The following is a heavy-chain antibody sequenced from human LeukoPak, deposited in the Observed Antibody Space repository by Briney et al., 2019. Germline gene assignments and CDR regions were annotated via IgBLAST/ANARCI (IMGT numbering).Heavy chain of an antibody. Sequence: SETLSLTCTVSGGSISSDYWSWIRQPPGKGLEWIGYIYYSGSTHYNPSLKSRVTISVDRSKNQFSLNLSSVTAADTAIYYCARGRGYNYPFDYWGQGTLVTVSS. D-gene: IGHD5-18*01. J-gene: IGHJ4*02. CDR1: GGSISSDY. CDR2: IYYSGST. V-gene: IGHV4-59*01. CDR3: ARGRGYNYPFDY.